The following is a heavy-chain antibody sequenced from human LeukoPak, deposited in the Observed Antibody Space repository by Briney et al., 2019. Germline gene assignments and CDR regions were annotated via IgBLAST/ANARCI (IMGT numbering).Heavy chain of an antibody. Sequence: ASVKVSCKVSGYTLTELSMHWVRQAPGKGLEWMGGFDPEDGETIYAQKFQGRVTMTEDTSTDTAYMELSSLRSEDTAVYYCATVGWNYDILTGYFFSNWFDPWGQGTLVTVSS. J-gene: IGHJ5*02. CDR2: FDPEDGET. CDR1: GYTLTELS. V-gene: IGHV1-24*01. D-gene: IGHD3-9*01. CDR3: ATVGWNYDILTGYFFSNWFDP.